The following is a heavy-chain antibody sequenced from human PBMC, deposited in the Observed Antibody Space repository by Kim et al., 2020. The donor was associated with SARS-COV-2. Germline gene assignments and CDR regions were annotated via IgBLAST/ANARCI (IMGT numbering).Heavy chain of an antibody. CDR3: ARRVQWGVGARAFDI. Sequence: GESLKISCKGSGYSFTSYWIGWVRQMPGKGLEWMGIIYPGDSDTRYSPSFQGQVTISADKSISTAYLQWSSLKASDTAMYYCARRVQWGVGARAFDIWGQGTMVTVSS. J-gene: IGHJ3*02. CDR2: IYPGDSDT. V-gene: IGHV5-51*01. CDR1: GYSFTSYW. D-gene: IGHD6-19*01.